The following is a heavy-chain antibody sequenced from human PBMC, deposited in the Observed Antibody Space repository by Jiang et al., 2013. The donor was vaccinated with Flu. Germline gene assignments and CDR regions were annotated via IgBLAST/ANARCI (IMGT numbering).Heavy chain of an antibody. CDR1: GGSFSGYY. Sequence: LLKPSETLSLTCAVYGGSFSGYYWSWIRQPPGKGLEWIGEINHSGSTNYNPSLKSRVTISVDTSKNQFSLKLSSVTAADTAVYYCARGGGYWLDYYYGMDVWGQGTTVTVSS. CDR3: ARGGGYWLDYYYGMDV. CDR2: INHSGST. J-gene: IGHJ6*02. V-gene: IGHV4-34*01. D-gene: IGHD2-2*03.